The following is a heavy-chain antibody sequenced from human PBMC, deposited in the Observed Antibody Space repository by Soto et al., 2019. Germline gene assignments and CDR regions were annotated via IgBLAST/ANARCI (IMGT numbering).Heavy chain of an antibody. D-gene: IGHD3-22*01. J-gene: IGHJ4*02. CDR3: ARHGYYDSSGYYLDY. Sequence: TSETLSLTCDVSGDTISTGGYTWAWIRQPPGKALEWIGHTYHSGNPYYNPSLKSRVIISVDTSKNQFSLKLSSVTAADTAVYYCARHGYYDSSGYYLDYWGQGTLVTVSS. V-gene: IGHV4-30-2*03. CDR2: TYHSGNP. CDR1: GDTISTGGYT.